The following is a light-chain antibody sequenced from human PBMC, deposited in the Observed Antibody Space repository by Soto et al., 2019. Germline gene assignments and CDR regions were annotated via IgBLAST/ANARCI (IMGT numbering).Light chain of an antibody. CDR1: QSISTH. V-gene: IGKV3-20*01. CDR2: GAS. J-gene: IGKJ1*01. CDR3: QQYGSTPPTWT. Sequence: EIVLTQSPGTLSLSPGERATLSCRASQSISTHLAWYQQKPGQAPRLLIYGASSRATGIPDRFSGSGSGTDFTLTISRLEPEDFAVYYCQQYGSTPPTWTFGHGTRWIS.